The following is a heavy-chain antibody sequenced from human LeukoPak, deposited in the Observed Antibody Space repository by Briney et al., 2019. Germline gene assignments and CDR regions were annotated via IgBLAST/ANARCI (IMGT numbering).Heavy chain of an antibody. Sequence: SETLSLTCTVSGGPISGYSWSWIRQPPGKGLEWMGCIYNSGSSNYNPSLKSRVTISLDTSKNQFSLKLSSVTAADTAVYYCARDQRAIRGNWFDPWGQGTLVTVSS. V-gene: IGHV4-59*01. D-gene: IGHD5-12*01. CDR3: ARDQRAIRGNWFDP. CDR1: GGPISGYS. J-gene: IGHJ5*02. CDR2: IYNSGSS.